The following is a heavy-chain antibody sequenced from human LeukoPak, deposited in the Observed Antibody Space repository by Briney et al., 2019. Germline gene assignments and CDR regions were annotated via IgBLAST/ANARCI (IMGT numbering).Heavy chain of an antibody. J-gene: IGHJ5*02. CDR3: AAQTDYDILTGYYRGVMNWFDP. D-gene: IGHD3-9*01. Sequence: GGSLRLSCAASGFTFSSYAMSWVRQAPGKGLEWVSAISGSGGSTYYADSVKGRFTISRDNSKNTLYLQMNSLRAEDTAVYYCAAQTDYDILTGYYRGVMNWFDPWGQGTLVTVSS. V-gene: IGHV3-23*01. CDR2: ISGSGGST. CDR1: GFTFSSYA.